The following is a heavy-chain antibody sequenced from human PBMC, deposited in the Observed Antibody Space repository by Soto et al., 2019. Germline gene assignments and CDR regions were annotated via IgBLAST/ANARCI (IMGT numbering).Heavy chain of an antibody. D-gene: IGHD3-22*01. V-gene: IGHV3-30*18. CDR1: GFTFSIYG. J-gene: IGHJ1*01. CDR3: EKDHDYYDGGGYYHFRSGFLEY. Sequence: GWSLRLSCAASGFTFSIYGMHWVRQAPGKGLEWVAVISSDGSNKYYADSVTGLFTISSYNSTKTTDLQKNSVRGEDTALYYCEKDHDYYDGGGYYHFRSGFLEYWGKRPRDPVSS. CDR2: ISSDGSNK.